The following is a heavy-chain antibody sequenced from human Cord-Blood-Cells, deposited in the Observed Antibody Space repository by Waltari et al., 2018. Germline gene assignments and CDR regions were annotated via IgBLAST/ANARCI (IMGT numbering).Heavy chain of an antibody. CDR1: GGSFSGYY. D-gene: IGHD2-2*01. V-gene: IGHV4-34*01. J-gene: IGHJ2*01. CDR3: AGGTTIVVVPAARYWYFDL. CDR2: INHSGRT. Sequence: QVQLQQWGAGLLKPSETLSLTCAVYGGSFSGYYWSWIRQPPGKGLEWIGEINHSGRTNQHPSLKSPVTISGDPSKNQFSLKLSFVTAAETAVYYCAGGTTIVVVPAARYWYFDLWGRGTLVTVSS.